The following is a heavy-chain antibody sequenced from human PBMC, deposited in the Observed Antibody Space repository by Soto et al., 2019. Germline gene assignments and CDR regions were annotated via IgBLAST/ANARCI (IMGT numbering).Heavy chain of an antibody. CDR2: IYYTGGT. V-gene: IGHV4-59*01. CDR1: GGPISGSS. J-gene: IGHJ4*02. D-gene: IGHD1-1*01. CDR3: ARLEEQFIWYFAY. Sequence: QVQLQESGPGLVKPSETLSLSCSVSGGPISGSSWTWIRQPPGKGLEWIGYIYYTGGTKYNPSLKGRVTISVDPSRSQFSLHLTSVTAADTGVYYCARLEEQFIWYFAYWGQGTLVTVSS.